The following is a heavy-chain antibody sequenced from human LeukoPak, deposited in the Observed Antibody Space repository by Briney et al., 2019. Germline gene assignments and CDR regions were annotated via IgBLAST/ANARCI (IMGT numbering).Heavy chain of an antibody. J-gene: IGHJ6*02. Sequence: SETLSLTCTVSGGSISSYYWSWIRQPPGKGLEWIGYIYYSGSTNYNPSLKSRVTISVDTSKNQFSLKLSSVTAADTAVCYCARARATYYYDSSGPYYYGMDVWGQGTTVTVSS. CDR1: GGSISSYY. D-gene: IGHD3-22*01. V-gene: IGHV4-59*01. CDR3: ARARATYYYDSSGPYYYGMDV. CDR2: IYYSGST.